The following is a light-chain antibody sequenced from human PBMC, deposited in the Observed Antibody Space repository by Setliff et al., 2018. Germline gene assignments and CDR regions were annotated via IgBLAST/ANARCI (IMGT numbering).Light chain of an antibody. Sequence: QSALTQPPSASGTPGQRVTISCSGGSSNIGGNFVYWYQHLPGTAPKLVIYRNNQRPSGVPDRFSGSKSGTSASLTISGLRSEDEADYYCCSYAGSYTFPYVFGTGTKVTVL. J-gene: IGLJ1*01. V-gene: IGLV1-47*01. CDR1: SSNIGGNF. CDR3: CSYAGSYTFPYV. CDR2: RNN.